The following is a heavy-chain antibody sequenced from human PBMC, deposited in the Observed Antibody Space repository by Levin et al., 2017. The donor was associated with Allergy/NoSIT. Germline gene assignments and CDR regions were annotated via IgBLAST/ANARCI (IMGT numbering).Heavy chain of an antibody. D-gene: IGHD1-26*01. CDR2: VSNDGYYT. J-gene: IGHJ4*02. CDR3: AKDDGTAYYSFDS. Sequence: LPGGSLRLSCAASGFTFNTYAMNWVRQAPGQGLEWVSSVSNDGYYTFYADSVKRRFTISRDNSKNTLYLQMNSLGAEDTALYYCAKDDGTAYYSFDSWGQGTLVTVSS. V-gene: IGHV3-23*01. CDR1: GFTFNTYA.